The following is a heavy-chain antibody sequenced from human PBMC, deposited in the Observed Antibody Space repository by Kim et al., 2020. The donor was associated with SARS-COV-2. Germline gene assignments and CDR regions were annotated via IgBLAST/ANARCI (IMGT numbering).Heavy chain of an antibody. Sequence: SETPSLTCTISGGAINSYFWTWMRQPLGKGLEWIGNMYFRGTTNHNPSLKSRVTMSIDPSKNQFSLKLTSVIAADTAVYYCARDRRAGTGGGMDVWGQGT. V-gene: IGHV4-59*01. D-gene: IGHD1-1*01. CDR3: ARDRRAGTGGGMDV. J-gene: IGHJ6*02. CDR1: GGAINSYF. CDR2: MYFRGTT.